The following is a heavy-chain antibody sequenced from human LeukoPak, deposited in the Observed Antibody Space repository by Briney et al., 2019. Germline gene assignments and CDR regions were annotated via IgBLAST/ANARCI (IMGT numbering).Heavy chain of an antibody. J-gene: IGHJ4*02. CDR1: GYSSFSSYY. D-gene: IGHD3-22*01. CDR3: SRQVVGNDY. CDR2: INHSGYT. Sequence: SETLSLTCAVYGYSSFSSYYWSWIRQTPGGALEWIGEINHSGYTNYNPSLKSRVTLSIDTSKNQFSLRLNSVTAADTAVYYCSRQVVGNDYWGQGTLVTVSS. V-gene: IGHV4-34*01.